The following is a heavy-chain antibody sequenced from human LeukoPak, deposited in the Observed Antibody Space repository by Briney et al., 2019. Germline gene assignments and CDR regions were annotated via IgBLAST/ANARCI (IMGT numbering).Heavy chain of an antibody. CDR1: GGSISSYY. D-gene: IGHD3-9*01. Sequence: SETLSLTCTVSGGSISSYYWSWIRQLPGKGLEWIGYIYYSGSTNYNPSLKSRVTISVDTSKNQFSLKLSSVTAADTAVYYCARGRGDYDIPDWGQGTLVTVSS. J-gene: IGHJ4*02. CDR3: ARGRGDYDIPD. CDR2: IYYSGST. V-gene: IGHV4-59*01.